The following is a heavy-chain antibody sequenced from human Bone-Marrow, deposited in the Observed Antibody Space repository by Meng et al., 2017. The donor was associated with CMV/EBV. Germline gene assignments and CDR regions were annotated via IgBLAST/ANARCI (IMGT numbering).Heavy chain of an antibody. V-gene: IGHV4-34*01. D-gene: IGHD3-10*01. Sequence: GSLRLSCAVYGGSFSGYYWSWIRQPPGKGLEWIGEINHSGSTNYNPSLKSRVTISVDTSKNQFSLKLSSVTAADTAVYYCVRDRGESGQNYYFDYWGQGTLVTVSS. CDR2: INHSGST. J-gene: IGHJ4*02. CDR1: GGSFSGYY. CDR3: VRDRGESGQNYYFDY.